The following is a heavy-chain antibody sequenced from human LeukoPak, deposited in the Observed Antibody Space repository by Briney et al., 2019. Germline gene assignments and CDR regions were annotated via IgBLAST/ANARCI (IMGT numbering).Heavy chain of an antibody. D-gene: IGHD2-8*02. J-gene: IGHJ4*02. CDR1: GFTFSTFA. V-gene: IGHV3-23*01. Sequence: GGSLRLSCAAPGFTFSTFAMIWVRQPPGKGLEWASSIFPSGGEIHYADSVRGRFTISRDNSKSTLSLQMNSLRAEDTAIYYCATYRQVLLPFESWGQGTLVTVSS. CDR3: ATYRQVLLPFES. CDR2: IFPSGGEI.